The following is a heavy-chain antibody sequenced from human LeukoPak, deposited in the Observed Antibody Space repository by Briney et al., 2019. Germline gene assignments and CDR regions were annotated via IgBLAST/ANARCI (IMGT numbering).Heavy chain of an antibody. Sequence: SQTLSLTCTVSGGSVSSGGHYWSWIRQHPGKGLEWIGYIYYSGSTYYNPSLKSRVTISVDTSKNQFSLKLSSATAADTAVYYCARDSDSSGWYFDYWGQGTLVTVSS. CDR2: IYYSGST. D-gene: IGHD6-19*01. CDR1: GGSVSSGGHY. J-gene: IGHJ4*02. CDR3: ARDSDSSGWYFDY. V-gene: IGHV4-31*03.